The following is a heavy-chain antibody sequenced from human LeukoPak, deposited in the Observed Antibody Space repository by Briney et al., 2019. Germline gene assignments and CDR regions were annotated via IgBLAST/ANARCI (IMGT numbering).Heavy chain of an antibody. CDR1: GGSISSSSYY. Sequence: PSETLSLTCTVSGGSISSSSYYWGWVRQPPGKGLEWIGSIYYSGSTYYNPSLKSRVTISVDTSKNQFSLKLSSVTAADTAVYYCARKRYYDFWSGYYGNWFDPWGQGTLVIVSS. V-gene: IGHV4-39*01. D-gene: IGHD3-3*01. CDR2: IYYSGST. CDR3: ARKRYYDFWSGYYGNWFDP. J-gene: IGHJ5*02.